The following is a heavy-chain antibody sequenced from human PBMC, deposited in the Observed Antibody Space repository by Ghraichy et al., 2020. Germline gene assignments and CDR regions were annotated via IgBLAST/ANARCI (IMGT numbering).Heavy chain of an antibody. Sequence: SQTLSLPCAISGDSVSTNSATWDWIRQSPSRGLEWLGRTYYRSKWYNDYAVSVESRISINPDTSKNQFSLQLNSVTPEDTAVYYCARRRGGGGSYYGMDVWGQGTTVTVSS. J-gene: IGHJ6*02. V-gene: IGHV6-1*01. CDR1: GDSVSTNSAT. CDR3: ARRRGGGGSYYGMDV. D-gene: IGHD3-16*01. CDR2: TYYRSKWYN.